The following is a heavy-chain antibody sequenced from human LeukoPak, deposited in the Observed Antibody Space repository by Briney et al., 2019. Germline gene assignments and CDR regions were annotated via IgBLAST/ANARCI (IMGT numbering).Heavy chain of an antibody. V-gene: IGHV1-46*01. CDR2: INAGGGST. CDR3: ATGHSDACDV. J-gene: IGHJ3*01. Sequence: ASVKVSCKASGYTFSNNYIHWVRQAPGQGLEWMGIINAGGGSTTYAQEFHGRVTMTRDTSTSTVYMELSTLSSEDTAVYYCATGHSDACDVWGQGTLVTVSS. D-gene: IGHD3-10*01. CDR1: GYTFSNNY.